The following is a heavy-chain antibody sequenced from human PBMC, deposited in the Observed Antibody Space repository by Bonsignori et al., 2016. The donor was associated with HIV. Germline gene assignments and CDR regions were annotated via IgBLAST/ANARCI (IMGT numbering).Heavy chain of an antibody. Sequence: VRQAPGKGLEWVAMIYHDGSNEYYADSVKGRFTVSRDNSNNTLYLQMSSVRDEDTAVYYCAKPPGVGGRIEYFQYWGQGTLVTVSS. CDR3: AKPPGVGGRIEYFQY. D-gene: IGHD3-16*01. J-gene: IGHJ1*01. V-gene: IGHV3-33*06. CDR2: IYHDGSNE.